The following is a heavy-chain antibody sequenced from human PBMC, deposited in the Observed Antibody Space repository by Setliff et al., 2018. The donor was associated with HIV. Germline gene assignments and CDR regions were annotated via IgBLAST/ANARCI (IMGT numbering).Heavy chain of an antibody. CDR3: ARDALDLVMSVYGF. D-gene: IGHD3-22*01. V-gene: IGHV4-38-2*02. J-gene: IGHJ4*02. CDR2: IYHTGSS. CDR1: GFSISSRYY. Sequence: SETLSLTCDVSGFSISSRYYWGWIRQSPGKGLEWIGNIYHTGSSYYNPSLNDRATISLDTSKNQFSLKLNSVTAADTAVYYCARDALDLVMSVYGFWGQGIPVTVSS.